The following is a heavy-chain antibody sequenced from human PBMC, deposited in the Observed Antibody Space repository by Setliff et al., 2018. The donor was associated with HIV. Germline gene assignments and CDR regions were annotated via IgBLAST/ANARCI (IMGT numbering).Heavy chain of an antibody. J-gene: IGHJ6*03. V-gene: IGHV3-64D*06. CDR2: ISNTGDHT. CDR1: GFAFSNYG. D-gene: IGHD6-13*01. Sequence: GGSLRLSCAASGFAFSNYGMHWVRQAPGKRLEYVSAISNTGDHTYYADSVKGRFTISRDNSKNTLYLQMSSLRVDDTAVYYCVKEAYSNTWNYYYYYIDVWGKGTTVTSP. CDR3: VKEAYSNTWNYYYYYIDV.